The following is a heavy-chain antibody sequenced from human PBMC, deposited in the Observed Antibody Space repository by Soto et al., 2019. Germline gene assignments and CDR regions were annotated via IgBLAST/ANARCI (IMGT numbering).Heavy chain of an antibody. CDR3: AKNNYVWGSYRLPFAY. CDR1: GFTFSSYG. Sequence: GGSLRLSCAASGFTFSSYGMHWVREAPGKGLEWVAVISYDGSNKYYADSVKGRFTISRDNSKNTLYLQMNSLRAEDTAVYYCAKNNYVWGSYRLPFAYWGQGTLVTVSS. CDR2: ISYDGSNK. J-gene: IGHJ4*02. V-gene: IGHV3-30*18. D-gene: IGHD3-16*02.